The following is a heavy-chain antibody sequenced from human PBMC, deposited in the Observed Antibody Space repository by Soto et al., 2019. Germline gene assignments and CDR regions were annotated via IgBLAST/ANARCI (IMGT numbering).Heavy chain of an antibody. D-gene: IGHD2-21*02. V-gene: IGHV4-31*03. CDR1: GGSISSGGYY. CDR3: ARDRGESGNSDAFDI. CDR2: IYYSGST. Sequence: QVQLQESGPGLVKPSQTLSLTCTVSGGSISSGGYYWSWIRRHPGRGLEWIGYIYYSGSTYYNPSLKSRVTISVDTSKNQFSLKLSSVTAADTAVYYCARDRGESGNSDAFDIWGQGTMVTVSS. J-gene: IGHJ3*02.